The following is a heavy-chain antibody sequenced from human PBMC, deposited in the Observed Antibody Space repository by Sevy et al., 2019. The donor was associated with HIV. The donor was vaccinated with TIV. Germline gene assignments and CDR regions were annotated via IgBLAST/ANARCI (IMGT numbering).Heavy chain of an antibody. Sequence: WGSLRLSCAASGFSFSNAWMSWVRQAPGKGLEWVGRIRSKTGGGTTDFAAFAKGKFTISRDDSKDTLYLQMNSLKTEDTAVYYCTTDHRRDGIVVVPFEYWGQGTLVTVSS. CDR1: GFSFSNAW. D-gene: IGHD3-22*01. J-gene: IGHJ4*02. CDR3: TTDHRRDGIVVVPFEY. CDR2: IRSKTGGGTT. V-gene: IGHV3-15*01.